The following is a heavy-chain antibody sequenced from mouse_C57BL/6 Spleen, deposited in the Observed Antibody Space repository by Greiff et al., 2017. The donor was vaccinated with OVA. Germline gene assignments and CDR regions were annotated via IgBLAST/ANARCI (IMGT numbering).Heavy chain of an antibody. J-gene: IGHJ1*03. CDR3: ARERGNYLDV. V-gene: IGHV5-4*01. CDR2: ISDGGSYT. CDR1: GFTFSSYA. Sequence: EVHLVESGGGLVKPGGSLKLSCAASGFTFSSYAMSWVRQTPEKRLEWVATISDGGSYTYYPDNVKGRFTISRDNAKNNLYLQMSHLKSEDTAMYYCARERGNYLDVWGTGTTVTVSS. D-gene: IGHD2-1*01.